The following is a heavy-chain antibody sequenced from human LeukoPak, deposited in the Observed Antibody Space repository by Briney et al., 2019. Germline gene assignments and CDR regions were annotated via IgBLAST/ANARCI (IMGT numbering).Heavy chain of an antibody. V-gene: IGHV1-8*01. CDR2: VSPKTGRT. Sequence: GASVLVSCKASGYTFRTHDINWVRQAPGQGLEWMGWVSPKTGRTGYAQKFQGRVYMTTNASLSTAYMELSSLRSDDTAVYFCARESERNDGWFDPWGQGTLVTVFS. CDR3: ARESERNDGWFDP. CDR1: GYTFRTHD. D-gene: IGHD1-1*01. J-gene: IGHJ5*02.